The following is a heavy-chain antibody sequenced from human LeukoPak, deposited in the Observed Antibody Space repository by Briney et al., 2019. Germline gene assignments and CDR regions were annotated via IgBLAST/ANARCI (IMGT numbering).Heavy chain of an antibody. CDR1: GGSISTGSYY. CDR3: VREVWSHNCFDP. Sequence: SETLSLTCTVAGGSISTGSYYWSWIRQPAGKGLEWIGRINSSGSTNYNPSLKSRVTISVDTSKNQFSLKLTSVTAADTALYYCVREVWSHNCFDPWGQGALVTVSS. J-gene: IGHJ5*02. CDR2: INSSGST. D-gene: IGHD2-21*01. V-gene: IGHV4-61*02.